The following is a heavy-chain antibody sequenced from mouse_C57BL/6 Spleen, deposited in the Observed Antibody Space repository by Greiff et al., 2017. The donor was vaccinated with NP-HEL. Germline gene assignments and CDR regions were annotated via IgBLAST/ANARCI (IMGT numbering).Heavy chain of an antibody. CDR2: IYPGSGST. V-gene: IGHV1-55*01. D-gene: IGHD2-4*01. CDR3: ARNHYDYDEDY. CDR1: GYTFTSYW. Sequence: QVHVKQPGAELVKPGASVKMSCKASGYTFTSYWITWVKQRPGQGLEWIGDIYPGSGSTNYNEKFKSKATLTVDTSSSTAYMQLSSLTSEDSAVYYCARNHYDYDEDYWGQGTTLTVSS. J-gene: IGHJ2*01.